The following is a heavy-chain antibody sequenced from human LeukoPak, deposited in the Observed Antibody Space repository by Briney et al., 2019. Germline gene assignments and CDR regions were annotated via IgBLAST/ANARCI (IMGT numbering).Heavy chain of an antibody. J-gene: IGHJ4*02. CDR3: ARDMGYCSSSNCYTYYLDY. V-gene: IGHV3-48*03. CDR2: ISSSGSTT. Sequence: AGSLTRSCAASGFSCSNYELECVRQRPGKVWEGVSYISSSGSTTYYADSVKGRFTISRDNAKNSLSLQMSSLRVEDTAVYYCARDMGYCSSSNCYTYYLDYWGQGTLVTVSS. D-gene: IGHD2-2*01. CDR1: GFSCSNYE.